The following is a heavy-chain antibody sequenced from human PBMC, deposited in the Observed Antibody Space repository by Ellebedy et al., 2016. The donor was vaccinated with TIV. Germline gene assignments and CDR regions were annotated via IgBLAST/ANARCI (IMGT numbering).Heavy chain of an antibody. V-gene: IGHV1-2*04. CDR1: GYTFTGYY. D-gene: IGHD1-26*01. J-gene: IGHJ6*02. CDR2: INPNSGGT. Sequence: ASVKVSXXASGYTFTGYYMHWVRQAPGQGLEWMGWINPNSGGTNYAQKFQGWVTMTRDTSISTAYMELSRLRSDDTAVYYCARDQYSGSYSDYYYYGMDVWGQGTTVTVSS. CDR3: ARDQYSGSYSDYYYYGMDV.